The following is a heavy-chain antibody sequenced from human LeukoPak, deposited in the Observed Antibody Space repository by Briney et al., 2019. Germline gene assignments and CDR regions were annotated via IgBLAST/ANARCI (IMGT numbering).Heavy chain of an antibody. CDR3: ARERRGWFDP. J-gene: IGHJ5*02. Sequence: SETLSLTCTVSGASFSNDYWSWVRQAPGKGLEWIGYIYHNGRTNYNPSLKGRVTISVDTSKIQFSLKLNSVTAADTAVYYCARERRGWFDPWGQGTLVTVSS. V-gene: IGHV4-59*12. CDR2: IYHNGRT. CDR1: GASFSNDY.